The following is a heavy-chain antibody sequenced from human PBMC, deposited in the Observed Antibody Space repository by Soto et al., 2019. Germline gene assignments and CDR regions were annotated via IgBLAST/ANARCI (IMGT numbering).Heavy chain of an antibody. V-gene: IGHV3-23*01. Sequence: EVQLLDSGGGLVQPGGSLRLSCAASGFTFSNFAMGWVRQAPGEGLEWVSAISGSGGGTYYADSVKGRFTISRDNAKNSLYLQMNSLRAEDTAVYYCARSGSGSYYYFDYWGQGTLVTVSS. J-gene: IGHJ4*02. D-gene: IGHD1-26*01. CDR2: ISGSGGGT. CDR1: GFTFSNFA. CDR3: ARSGSGSYYYFDY.